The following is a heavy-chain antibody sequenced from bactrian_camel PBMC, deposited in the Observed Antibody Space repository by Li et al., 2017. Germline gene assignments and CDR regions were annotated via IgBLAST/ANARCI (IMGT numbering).Heavy chain of an antibody. J-gene: IGHJ4*01. CDR3: AAEVSFRIWFDAEYPYDE. V-gene: IGHV3S67*01. D-gene: IGHD1*01. Sequence: DVQLVESGGDLVQPGGSLRLSCEASGFTFSDYYMSWVRQAPGNECELVSTRSSDGGTYYADSVKGRFTISQDAAKNTVYLQMNSLEPEDTGMYFCAAEVSFRIWFDAEYPYDEWGQGTQVTVS. CDR1: GFTFSDYY. CDR2: RSSDGGT.